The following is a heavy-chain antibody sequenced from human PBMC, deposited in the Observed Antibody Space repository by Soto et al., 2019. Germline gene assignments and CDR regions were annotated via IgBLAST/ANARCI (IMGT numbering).Heavy chain of an antibody. CDR1: GGTFSSYA. V-gene: IGHV1-69*01. CDR2: IIPIFGTA. J-gene: IGHJ6*02. D-gene: IGHD3-22*01. Sequence: QVQLVQSGAEVKKPGSSVKVSCKASGGTFSSYAISWVRQAPGQGLEWMGGIIPIFGTANYAQKFQGRVTITADESTSTAYTELSSLRSEDTAVYYCASSNDSSGYYYYYGMDVWGQGTTVTVSS. CDR3: ASSNDSSGYYYYYGMDV.